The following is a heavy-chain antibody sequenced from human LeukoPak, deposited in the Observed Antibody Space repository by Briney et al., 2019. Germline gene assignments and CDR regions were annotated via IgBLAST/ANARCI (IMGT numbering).Heavy chain of an antibody. Sequence: SETLSLTCTVSGGSISSSSYYWGWIRQSPGKGLEWIGTMYYSGATYYNPSLRGRVIISGDTSKNQFSLKLSSVTAADTAVYFCARGFRGDNFDYWGQGTLVTVSS. D-gene: IGHD7-27*01. CDR1: GGSISSSSYY. CDR2: MYYSGAT. CDR3: ARGFRGDNFDY. V-gene: IGHV4-39*07. J-gene: IGHJ4*02.